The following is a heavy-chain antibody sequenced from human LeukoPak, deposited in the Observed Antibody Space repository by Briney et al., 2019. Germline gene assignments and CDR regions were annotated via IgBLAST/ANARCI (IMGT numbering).Heavy chain of an antibody. J-gene: IGHJ5*02. CDR2: IIPIFGTA. Sequence: GASVKVSCKASGGTFSSYAISWVRQAPGQGLEWMGGIIPIFGTANYAQKFQGRVTITTDEFTSTAYMELSSLRSEDTAVYYCARDHPITWFGELFGDTNWFDPWGQGTLVTVSS. CDR3: ARDHPITWFGELFGDTNWFDP. V-gene: IGHV1-69*05. D-gene: IGHD3-10*01. CDR1: GGTFSSYA.